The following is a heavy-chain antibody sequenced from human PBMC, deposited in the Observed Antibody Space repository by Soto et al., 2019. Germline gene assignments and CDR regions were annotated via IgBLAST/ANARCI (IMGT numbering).Heavy chain of an antibody. CDR1: GYTFTGYY. J-gene: IGHJ3*02. CDR3: ERPGTTGTTGAFDI. D-gene: IGHD1-1*01. V-gene: IGHV1-2*02. Sequence: GASVKVSCKASGYTFTGYYMHWVRQAPVQVLERMVCINPNSGGTNYAQKFQGRVTMTRDTSISTAYMELSRLRSDDTAVYYCERPGTTGTTGAFDIWGQGTMVTVSS. CDR2: INPNSGGT.